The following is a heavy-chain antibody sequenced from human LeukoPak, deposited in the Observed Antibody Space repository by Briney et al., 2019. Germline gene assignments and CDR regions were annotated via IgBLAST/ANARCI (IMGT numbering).Heavy chain of an antibody. CDR3: ARHDYGVRDAFDI. V-gene: IGHV1-69*04. D-gene: IGHD4-17*01. Sequence: SVKVSCKASGGTFSSYAISWVRQAPGQGLGWMGRIIPILGIANYAQKFQGRVTITADKSTSTAYMELSSPRSEDTAVYYCARHDYGVRDAFDIWGQGTMVTVSS. J-gene: IGHJ3*02. CDR1: GGTFSSYA. CDR2: IIPILGIA.